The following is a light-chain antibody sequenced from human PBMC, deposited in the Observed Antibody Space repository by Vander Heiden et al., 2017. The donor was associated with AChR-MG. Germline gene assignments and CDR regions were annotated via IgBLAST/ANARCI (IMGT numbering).Light chain of an antibody. CDR2: GTS. Sequence: DIQMTQSPSSLSASVGDRVTITCRASQGIRNDLAWFQLKPGKAPKRLIYGTSSLQSGVPSRFSGSGSGTEFTLTISSLQPEDFATYYCLQHNSYPPTLGGGTKVEIK. CDR3: LQHNSYPPT. J-gene: IGKJ4*01. V-gene: IGKV1-17*01. CDR1: QGIRND.